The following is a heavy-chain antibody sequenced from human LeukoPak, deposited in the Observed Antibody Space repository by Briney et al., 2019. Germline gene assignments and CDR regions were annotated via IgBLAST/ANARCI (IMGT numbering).Heavy chain of an antibody. V-gene: IGHV3-33*06. CDR2: ISYDGNTI. J-gene: IGHJ4*02. CDR1: VFRLSSYA. CDR3: AKRGTTGDLDY. D-gene: IGHD3-16*01. Sequence: GGSLRLSCGPSVFRLSSYAMRWGRQAPRKGLGWVAVISYDGNTIYYADSVKGRFTISRDYSKNTLHLQMNSLRAEETAVYYWAKRGTTGDLDYWGQGTLVTVSS.